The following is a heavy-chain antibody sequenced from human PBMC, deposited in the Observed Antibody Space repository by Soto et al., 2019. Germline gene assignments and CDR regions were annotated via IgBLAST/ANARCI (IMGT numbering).Heavy chain of an antibody. CDR3: AGLSGPNATYPQLRSGLDY. J-gene: IGHJ4*02. CDR1: GGSISSGDYY. D-gene: IGHD2-15*01. CDR2: IYYSGST. V-gene: IGHV4-30-4*01. Sequence: QVQLQESGPGLVKPSQTLSLTCTVSGGSISSGDYYWSWIRQPPGKGLEWIGYIYYSGSTYYNPSLKSRVTISVDTSKNQFSLKLSSVTAADTAVYYCAGLSGPNATYPQLRSGLDYWGQGTLVTVSS.